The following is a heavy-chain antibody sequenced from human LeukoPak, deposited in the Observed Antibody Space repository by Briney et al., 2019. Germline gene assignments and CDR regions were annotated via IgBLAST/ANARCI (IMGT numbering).Heavy chain of an antibody. V-gene: IGHV3-30*18. D-gene: IGHD1/OR15-1a*01. J-gene: IGHJ4*02. CDR3: AKINNDDDY. CDR1: GFTFTTFG. CDR2: ISPDGKIE. Sequence: PGGSLRLSCAASGFTFTTFGIHWVRQAPGKGLEWVAAISPDGKIEYYTDSVKGRITVSRDNSKNMIYLQMSSLRGEDSAVYFCAKINNDDDYWGQGALVTVSS.